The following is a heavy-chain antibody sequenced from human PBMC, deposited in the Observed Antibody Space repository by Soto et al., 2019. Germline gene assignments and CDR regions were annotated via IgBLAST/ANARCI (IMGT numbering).Heavy chain of an antibody. CDR3: ARAGGESGYAGYYYYRMDG. J-gene: IGHJ6*02. CDR1: GGSISSYY. Sequence: SETLSLTCTVSGGSISSYYWSWIRQPPGKGLEWIGYIYYSGSTNYNPSLKSRVTISVDTSKNQFSLKLSSVTAADTAVYYCARAGGESGYAGYYYYRMDGWGQGTTVTVSS. V-gene: IGHV4-59*01. D-gene: IGHD5-12*01. CDR2: IYYSGST.